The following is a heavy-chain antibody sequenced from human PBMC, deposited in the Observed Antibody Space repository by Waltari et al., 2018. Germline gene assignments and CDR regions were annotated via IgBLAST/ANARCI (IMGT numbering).Heavy chain of an antibody. V-gene: IGHV3-7*01. CDR3: ARATNHAFDN. Sequence: EVQVVESGGGLVQPGGSLRLSCVPSGFAFSSSWISWLRQAPGQGLEGVANIKEDGSAQYYLDSVRGRFTISRDNTKNSLFLQMNSLRAEDTAVYFCARATNHAFDNWGQGTLVTVSS. J-gene: IGHJ4*02. CDR1: GFAFSSSW. CDR2: IKEDGSAQ.